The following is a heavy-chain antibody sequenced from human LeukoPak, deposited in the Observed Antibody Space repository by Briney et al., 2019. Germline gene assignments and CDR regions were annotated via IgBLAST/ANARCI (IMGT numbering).Heavy chain of an antibody. D-gene: IGHD3-16*01. V-gene: IGHV3-53*01. Sequence: GGSLRLSCAASGFTVSSNYMSWVRQAPGKGLEWVSVIYSGGSTYYADSVKGRFTISRDNSKNTLYLQMNSLRAEDTAVYYCARRIWGADSQSHTFDIWGQGTMVTVSS. CDR2: IYSGGST. CDR3: ARRIWGADSQSHTFDI. CDR1: GFTVSSNY. J-gene: IGHJ3*02.